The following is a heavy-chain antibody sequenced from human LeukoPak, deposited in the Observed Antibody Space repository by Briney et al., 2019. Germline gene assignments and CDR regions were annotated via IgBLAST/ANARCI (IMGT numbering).Heavy chain of an antibody. D-gene: IGHD1-14*01. CDR1: GGSISSYY. Sequence: SQTLSLTCTVSGGSISSYYWSWIRQPPGKGLEWIGYIYYSGSTCYNPSLKSRVTISVDTSKNQFSLKLSSVTAADTAVYYCARVYVYPDNWFDPWGQGTLVTVSS. J-gene: IGHJ5*02. CDR2: IYYSGST. V-gene: IGHV4-59*12. CDR3: ARVYVYPDNWFDP.